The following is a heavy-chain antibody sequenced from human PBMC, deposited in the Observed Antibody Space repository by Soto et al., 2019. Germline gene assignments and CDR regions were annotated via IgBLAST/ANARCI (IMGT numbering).Heavy chain of an antibody. J-gene: IGHJ4*02. CDR3: ARDSQAWLDESYDY. Sequence: QVQLVQSGAEVKKPGASVQVSCKASGYTFTSYAMHWVRQAPGQRLEWMGWINAGNGNTKYSQKFQGRVTITRDTSASTAYMELSSLRSEDTAVYYCARDSQAWLDESYDYWGQGTLVTVSS. CDR1: GYTFTSYA. D-gene: IGHD5-12*01. V-gene: IGHV1-3*01. CDR2: INAGNGNT.